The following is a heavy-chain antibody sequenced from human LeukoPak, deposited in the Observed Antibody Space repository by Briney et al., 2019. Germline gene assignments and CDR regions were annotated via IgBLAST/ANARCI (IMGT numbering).Heavy chain of an antibody. J-gene: IGHJ4*02. CDR1: GGSISSSSYY. D-gene: IGHD3-9*01. V-gene: IGHV4-39*07. CDR3: AREENDILTGYYLL. Sequence: SETLSLTCTVSGGSISSSSYYWGWIRQPPGKGLEWIGSIYYSGSTYYNPSLKSRVTISVDTSKNQFSLKLSSVTAADTAVYYCAREENDILTGYYLLWGQGTLVTVSS. CDR2: IYYSGST.